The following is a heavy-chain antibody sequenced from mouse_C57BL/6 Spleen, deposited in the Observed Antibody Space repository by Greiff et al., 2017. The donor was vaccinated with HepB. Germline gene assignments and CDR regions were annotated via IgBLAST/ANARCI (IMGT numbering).Heavy chain of an antibody. CDR1: GYTFTDYY. Sequence: EVQLQQSGPELVKPGASVKISCKASGYTFTDYYMNWVKQSHGKSLEWIGDINPNNGGTSYNQKFKGKATLTVDKSSSTAYMELRSLTSEDSAVYYCAGGGLAWFAYWGQGTLVTVSA. CDR3: AGGGLAWFAY. J-gene: IGHJ3*01. CDR2: INPNNGGT. V-gene: IGHV1-26*01.